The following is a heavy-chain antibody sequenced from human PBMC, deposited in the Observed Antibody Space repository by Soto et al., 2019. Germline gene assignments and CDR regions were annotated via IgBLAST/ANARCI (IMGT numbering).Heavy chain of an antibody. D-gene: IGHD6-19*01. CDR1: GVTLETYG. CDR2: VSGSGGST. V-gene: IGHV3-23*01. CDR3: ARQRSYNSGFFDY. J-gene: IGHJ4*02. Sequence: GGYLRHSCAASGVTLETYGMSGVRHAPGKGLEWVSTVSGSGGSTYYAASVKGRFTISREYSKNTLYLQMNSLRAEDTAVYFCARQRSYNSGFFDYWSQGTLVTVSS.